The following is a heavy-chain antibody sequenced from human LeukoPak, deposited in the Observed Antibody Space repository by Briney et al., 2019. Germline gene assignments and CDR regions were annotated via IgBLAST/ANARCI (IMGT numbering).Heavy chain of an antibody. D-gene: IGHD2-15*01. CDR2: INHSGST. V-gene: IGHV4-34*01. CDR3: ARGAVVVAATLFDY. CDR1: GGSFSGYY. Sequence: PSETLSLTCAVYGGSFSGYYWSWIRQPPGKGLEWIGEINHSGSTNYNPSLKSRVTISVDTSKNQSSLKLSSVTAADTAVYYCARGAVVVAATLFDYWGQGTLVTVSS. J-gene: IGHJ4*02.